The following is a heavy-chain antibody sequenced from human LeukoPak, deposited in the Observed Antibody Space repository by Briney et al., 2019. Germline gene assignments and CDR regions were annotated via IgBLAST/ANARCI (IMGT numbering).Heavy chain of an antibody. D-gene: IGHD6-13*01. J-gene: IGHJ4*02. CDR1: GFTFSSYW. V-gene: IGHV3-7*01. CDR3: TSGSSWPPGFDY. CDR2: IKQDGSEK. Sequence: GGSLRLSCAASGFTFSSYWMNWVRQAPGKGLEWVANIKQDGSEKYYVDSVKGRFTISRDNAKNSLYLQMNSLRVEDTAVYYCTSGSSWPPGFDYWGQGNLVTVSS.